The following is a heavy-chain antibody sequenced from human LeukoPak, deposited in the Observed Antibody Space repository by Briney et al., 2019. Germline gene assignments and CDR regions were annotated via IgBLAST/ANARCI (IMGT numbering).Heavy chain of an antibody. CDR1: GGSISSSSYY. D-gene: IGHD2-21*02. CDR2: IYYSGST. J-gene: IGHJ3*02. Sequence: SETLSLTCTVSGGSISSSSYYWGWIRQPPGKGLEWIGSIYYSGSTYYNPSLKSRVTISVDTSKNQFSLKLSSVTAADTAVYYCARRVSRVTATFEGSFDIWGQGTMVPVSS. CDR3: ARRVSRVTATFEGSFDI. V-gene: IGHV4-39*01.